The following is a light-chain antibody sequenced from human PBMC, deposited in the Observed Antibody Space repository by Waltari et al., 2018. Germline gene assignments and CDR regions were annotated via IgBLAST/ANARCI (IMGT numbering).Light chain of an antibody. J-gene: IGKJ2*01. V-gene: IGKV1-5*03. Sequence: DIQMTQSPSTLSASVGDRVTITFRASQSISTWVALYQQKPGKAPKLLIYAASNLESGVPSRFGGSGYGTEFTLTISSLQPDDFAIYYCQQYNRYPVAFGQGTKLDIK. CDR1: QSISTW. CDR2: AAS. CDR3: QQYNRYPVA.